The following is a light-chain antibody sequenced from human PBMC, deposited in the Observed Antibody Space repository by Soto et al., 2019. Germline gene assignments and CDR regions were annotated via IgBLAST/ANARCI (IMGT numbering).Light chain of an antibody. V-gene: IGLV2-14*01. Sequence: HSVLTQPASVSGSPGQSITISCTGTSSDVGGYDYVSWYQQHPLKAPKLIIYEVTNRPSGVSSRFSGSKSGNTASLTISGLQAEDEADYLCCSYTRSRGDVFGTGTKVTV. CDR2: EVT. CDR3: CSYTRSRGDV. J-gene: IGLJ1*01. CDR1: SSDVGGYDY.